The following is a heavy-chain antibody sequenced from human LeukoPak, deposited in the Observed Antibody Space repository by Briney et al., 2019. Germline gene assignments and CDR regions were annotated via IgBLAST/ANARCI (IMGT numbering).Heavy chain of an antibody. CDR2: ISGSGGST. V-gene: IGHV3-23*01. CDR1: GFTFSSYA. CDR3: AGPGGRFDY. D-gene: IGHD1-26*01. J-gene: IGHJ4*02. Sequence: PGGSLRLSRAASGFTFSSYAMSWVRQAPGKGLEWVSAISGSGGSTYYADSVKGRFTISRDNSKNTLSLHLSSLRAEYPAVYYCAGPGGRFDYWGKGTLVTGSS.